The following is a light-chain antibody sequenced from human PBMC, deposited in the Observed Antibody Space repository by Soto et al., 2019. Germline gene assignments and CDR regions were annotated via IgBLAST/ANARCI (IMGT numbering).Light chain of an antibody. Sequence: EFVLTQSPATLSVSPGARAPLSCRASQSVSSNLAWYQQKPGQAPRLLIYGASTRATGIPARFSGSGSGTEFTLTISSLQSEDFAVYYCQQYNNWPLTFGGGTKVDIK. CDR1: QSVSSN. CDR2: GAS. V-gene: IGKV3-15*01. CDR3: QQYNNWPLT. J-gene: IGKJ4*01.